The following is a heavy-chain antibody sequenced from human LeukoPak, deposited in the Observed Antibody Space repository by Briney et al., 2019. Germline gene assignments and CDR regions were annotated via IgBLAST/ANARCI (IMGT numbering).Heavy chain of an antibody. CDR2: INPNSGGT. J-gene: IGHJ6*03. Sequence: KPGASVKVSCKASEYTFSSYYMHWVRQAPGQGLEWVGWINPNSGGTRYAQKFQGRVTMTRDTSISKAYMDLSRLRADDTAVYYCARGVTARGFYYYMDVWVKGTTVTISS. V-gene: IGHV1-2*02. CDR1: EYTFSSYY. CDR3: ARGVTARGFYYYMDV. D-gene: IGHD2-21*02.